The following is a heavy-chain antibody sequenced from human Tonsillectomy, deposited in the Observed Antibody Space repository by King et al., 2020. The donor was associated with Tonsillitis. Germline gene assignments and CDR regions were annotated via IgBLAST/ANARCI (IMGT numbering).Heavy chain of an antibody. CDR2: IYHSGST. J-gene: IGHJ4*02. CDR1: GYSISSGYY. V-gene: IGHV4-38-2*02. Sequence: VQLQESGPGLVKPSETLSLTCTVSGYSISSGYYWGWIRQPPGKGLEWIGSIYHSGSTYYNPSLKSRVTISVDTSKNQFSLKLSSVTAADTAVYYWARDGEMDSGDYWGQGTLVTVSS. D-gene: IGHD5-24*01. CDR3: ARDGEMDSGDY.